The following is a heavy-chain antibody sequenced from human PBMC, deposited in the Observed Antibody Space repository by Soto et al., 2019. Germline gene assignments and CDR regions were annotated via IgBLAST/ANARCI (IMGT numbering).Heavy chain of an antibody. V-gene: IGHV4-59*08. D-gene: IGHD3-10*01. CDR3: ARMNARTYSSGRSADY. CDR1: GGSISSYY. CDR2: IYYKGRT. J-gene: IGHJ4*02. Sequence: QVQLQESGPGLVKPSETLSLTCSVSGGSISSYYWTWIRQPPGKGLEWIRDIYYKGRTVKNPSIITRDPISLDIAANPFSMQLRALTAADTPVYYRARMNARTYSSGRSADYWGQGTLVSVSS.